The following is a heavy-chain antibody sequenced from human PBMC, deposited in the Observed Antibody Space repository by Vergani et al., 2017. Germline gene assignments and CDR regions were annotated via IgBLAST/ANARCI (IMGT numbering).Heavy chain of an antibody. Sequence: EVQLVESGGGLVQPGGSLRLSCAASGFTFSSYWMSWVRQAPGKGLEWVANIKQDGSEKYYVDSVKGRFTISRDNAKNSLYLQMNSLRAEDTAVYYCARSNRAIAARHWFDPWGQGTLVTVSS. CDR1: GFTFSSYW. V-gene: IGHV3-7*01. CDR2: IKQDGSEK. J-gene: IGHJ5*02. D-gene: IGHD6-6*01. CDR3: ARSNRAIAARHWFDP.